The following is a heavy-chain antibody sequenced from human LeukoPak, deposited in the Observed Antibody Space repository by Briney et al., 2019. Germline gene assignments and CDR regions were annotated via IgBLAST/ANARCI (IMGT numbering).Heavy chain of an antibody. CDR3: ARDRGPYYYGSGSYYYAD. V-gene: IGHV4-34*01. D-gene: IGHD3-10*01. Sequence: SETLSLTCAVYGGSFSGYYWSWIRQPPGKGLEWIGEINHSGSTNYNPSLKSRVTMSVDTSKNQFSLKLSSVTAADTAVYYCARDRGPYYYGSGSYYYADWGQGTLVTVSS. J-gene: IGHJ4*02. CDR2: INHSGST. CDR1: GGSFSGYY.